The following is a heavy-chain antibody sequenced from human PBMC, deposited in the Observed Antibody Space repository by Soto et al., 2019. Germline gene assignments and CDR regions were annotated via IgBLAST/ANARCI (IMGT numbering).Heavy chain of an antibody. CDR2: IFSNDEK. J-gene: IGHJ4*02. CDR3: ARIQDYVWGSYPYDV. D-gene: IGHD3-16*02. CDR1: GFSLNEARLG. Sequence: SGPTLVTPTETLTLTCTVSGFSLNEARLGVSWIRQPPGRALEWLAHIFSNDEKSYSTSLYNRLTISKDTSKSQVVLTMTNMGPVDTSTYFCARIQDYVWGSYPYDVWSQGSLVTVS. V-gene: IGHV2-26*01.